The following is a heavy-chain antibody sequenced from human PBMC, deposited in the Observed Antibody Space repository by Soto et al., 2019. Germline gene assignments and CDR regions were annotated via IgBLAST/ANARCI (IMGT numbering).Heavy chain of an antibody. Sequence: EVHLLESGGGLVQTGGSLRLSCTASGFTFSSYAMTWVRQAPGRGLEGVSGITASGGRPFYADSVKGRFTISRDNSRSTLYLQMNSLRAEDTAVYYCAKDTRYADYVRWFDSWGQGTLVTVSS. J-gene: IGHJ5*01. CDR1: GFTFSSYA. CDR2: ITASGGRP. CDR3: AKDTRYADYVRWFDS. D-gene: IGHD4-17*01. V-gene: IGHV3-23*01.